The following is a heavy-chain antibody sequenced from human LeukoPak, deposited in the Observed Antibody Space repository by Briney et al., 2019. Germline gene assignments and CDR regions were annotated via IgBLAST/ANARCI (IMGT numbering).Heavy chain of an antibody. Sequence: PSETLSLTCSVSDYPIGSGYFWGGIRQPPGKGLEWIATMSHSGSTYFNPSLKSRVIVSIDASKNQFSLNLTSVTAADTAVYYCAREHCAGGYCYFLDYWGQGTLVTVSS. CDR1: DYPIGSGYF. D-gene: IGHD2/OR15-2a*01. V-gene: IGHV4-38-2*02. CDR2: MSHSGST. J-gene: IGHJ4*02. CDR3: AREHCAGGYCYFLDY.